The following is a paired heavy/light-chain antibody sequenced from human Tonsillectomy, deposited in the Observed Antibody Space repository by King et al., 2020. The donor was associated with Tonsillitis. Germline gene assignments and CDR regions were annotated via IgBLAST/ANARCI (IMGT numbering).Light chain of an antibody. CDR2: QNY. J-gene: IGLJ2*01. CDR1: KLGDKY. V-gene: IGLV3-1*01. CDR3: QAWDSTTAA. Sequence: SYELTQPPSVSVSPGQTASITCSGDKLGDKYVCWYQQKPGQSPMLVIYQNYKRPSGIPERFSGSNFGNTATLTISGTQAIDEADYYCQAWDSTTAAFGGGTKVTVL.
Heavy chain of an antibody. Sequence: QVQLVQSGAEVKKPGSSVKVSCKASGGTFSNYEISWVRQAPGQGLEWVGGTIPMFATINNAQKFQGRVKITADKSTSTAYMDLSSLRSEDTAMYYCARGVGATPSQYAFDIWGQGTMVTVSS. CDR1: GGTFSNYE. CDR3: ARGVGATPSQYAFDI. V-gene: IGHV1-69*06. J-gene: IGHJ3*02. D-gene: IGHD1-26*01. CDR2: TIPMFATI.